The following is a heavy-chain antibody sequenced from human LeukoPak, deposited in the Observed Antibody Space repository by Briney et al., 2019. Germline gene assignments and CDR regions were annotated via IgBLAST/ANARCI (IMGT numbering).Heavy chain of an antibody. V-gene: IGHV3-33*01. CDR1: GVTFRSYG. Sequence: GGSLRLSCAASGVTFRSYGMHWVRQAPGKGLEWVAFIWFDGTDKYYADSVRGRFTISRDNSRNTMYLQMNSLRAEDTAVYYCARDHASYFDYWGQGTLVTVSS. CDR3: ARDHASYFDY. J-gene: IGHJ4*02. CDR2: IWFDGTDK.